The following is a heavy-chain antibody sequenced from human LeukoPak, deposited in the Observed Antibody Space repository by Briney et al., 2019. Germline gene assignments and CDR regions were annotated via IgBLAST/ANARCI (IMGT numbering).Heavy chain of an antibody. CDR2: IYYTGST. V-gene: IGHV4-59*01. CDR1: GGSISSYH. J-gene: IGHJ1*01. CDR3: ARGTVTTEYFQP. Sequence: SETLSLTCTVSGGSISSYHWSWIRQPPGKELEWIGYIYYTGSTNYNPSLKSRVTILVDTSKNQFSLKLSSVTAADTAVYYCARGTVTTEYFQPWGQGTLVTVSS. D-gene: IGHD4-17*01.